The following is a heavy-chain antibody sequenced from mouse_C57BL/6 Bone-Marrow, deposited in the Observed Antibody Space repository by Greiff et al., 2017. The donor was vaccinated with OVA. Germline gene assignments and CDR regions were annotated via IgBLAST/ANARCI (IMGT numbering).Heavy chain of an antibody. Sequence: DVKLVESGGGLVQPGGSLSLSCAASGFTFTDYYMSWVSQPPGKALEWLGFIRPKANGYTYEYSASVKGRFTISRATSQTILYLQMNARRAEDIATYDCARCPRGYWYFDVWGTGTTVTVSS. CDR3: ARCPRGYWYFDV. CDR2: IRPKANGYTY. V-gene: IGHV7-3*01. CDR1: GFTFTDYY. J-gene: IGHJ1*03.